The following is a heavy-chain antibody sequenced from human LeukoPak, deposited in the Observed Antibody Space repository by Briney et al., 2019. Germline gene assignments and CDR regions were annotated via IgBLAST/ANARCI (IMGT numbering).Heavy chain of an antibody. CDR1: GLTFKNYG. J-gene: IGHJ5*02. CDR3: ATPGNADLEFDP. D-gene: IGHD1-14*01. CDR2: ISGSGGTT. V-gene: IGHV3-23*01. Sequence: GGSLRLSCAVSGLTFKNYGMNRFRQAPGKGLEWVSNISGSGGTTYYADSVKGRFTISRDNSKNTLYLQMNSLRAEDTAVYYCATPGNADLEFDPWGQGTLVTVS.